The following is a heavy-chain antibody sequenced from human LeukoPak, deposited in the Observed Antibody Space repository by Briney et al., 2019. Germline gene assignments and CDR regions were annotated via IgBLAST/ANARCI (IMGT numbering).Heavy chain of an antibody. CDR2: IGTAGDA. CDR1: GFTFNSHE. D-gene: IGHD3-16*01. J-gene: IGHJ3*02. Sequence: AGSLSLSCAASGFTFNSHEIHWVRNFTGKGLEWVSVIGTAGDAYYSASLKRRFTISRDNAEHSLHLQLNSRRAGDTALYYCARESAGLGGTAFDIWGEGTMVTVS. CDR3: ARESAGLGGTAFDI. V-gene: IGHV3-13*01.